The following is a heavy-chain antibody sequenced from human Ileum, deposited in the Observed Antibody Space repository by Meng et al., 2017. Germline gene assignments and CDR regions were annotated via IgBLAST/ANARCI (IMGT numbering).Heavy chain of an antibody. Sequence: GSLRLSCAASGFNFRSYGMHWVRQAPGKGLEWVTFIWYDGSNKYYADSVKGRFTISRDTSKNTLYLQMNSLRAEDTAVYYCARDRGWTDNYYYGLDVWGQGTVVTVSS. CDR1: GFNFRSYG. CDR2: IWYDGSNK. J-gene: IGHJ6*02. D-gene: IGHD6-19*01. V-gene: IGHV3-33*01. CDR3: ARDRGWTDNYYYGLDV.